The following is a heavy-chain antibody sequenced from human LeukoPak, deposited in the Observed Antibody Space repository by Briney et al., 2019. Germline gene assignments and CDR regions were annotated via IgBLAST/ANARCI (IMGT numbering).Heavy chain of an antibody. J-gene: IGHJ4*02. CDR1: GYTFSKYA. V-gene: IGHV7-4-1*02. CDR2: INTNTGNP. Sequence: ASVKVSCKASGYTFSKYAMNWVRQAPGQGLEWMGWINTNTGNPTYAQGFTGRFVFSLDTSVSTAYLQISSLKAEDTAVYYCARGIEQWLVQRGYYFDYWGQGTLVTVSS. CDR3: ARGIEQWLVQRGYYFDY. D-gene: IGHD6-19*01.